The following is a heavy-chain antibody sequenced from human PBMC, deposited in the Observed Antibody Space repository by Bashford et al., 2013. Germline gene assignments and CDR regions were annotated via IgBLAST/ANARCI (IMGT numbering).Heavy chain of an antibody. Sequence: SVKVSCKASGGTFSSYAISWVRQAPGQGLEWMGGIIPIFGTANYAQKFQGRVTITADESTSTAYMELSSLRSEDTAVYYCAWYYDFWSGQKPMGGSGEYFDYWGQGTLVTVSS. J-gene: IGHJ4*02. D-gene: IGHD3-3*01. CDR1: GGTFSSYA. CDR3: AWYYDFWSGQKPMGGSGEYFDY. CDR2: IIPIFGTA. V-gene: IGHV1-69*13.